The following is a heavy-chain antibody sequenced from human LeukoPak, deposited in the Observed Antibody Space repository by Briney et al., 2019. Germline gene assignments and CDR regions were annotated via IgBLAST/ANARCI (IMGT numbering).Heavy chain of an antibody. CDR1: GGPFSGYY. Sequence: PWETLSLICAVYGGPFSGYYWRWIRQPPGKGLEGIGKISHGGSTNHNPPFKSRVTISVDTSKDQFSLKLTSVTAADTAVYYCAREGVMKGYCTSTSCSKAFDIWGQGRLVTASS. D-gene: IGHD2-2*01. V-gene: IGHV4-34*01. CDR2: ISHGGST. CDR3: AREGVMKGYCTSTSCSKAFDI. J-gene: IGHJ3*02.